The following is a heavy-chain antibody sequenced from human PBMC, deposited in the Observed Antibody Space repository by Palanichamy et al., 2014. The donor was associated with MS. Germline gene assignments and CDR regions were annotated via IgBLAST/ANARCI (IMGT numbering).Heavy chain of an antibody. Sequence: EVQLVESGGGLVQPGGSLKLSCAASGFTFSGSAMHWVRQASGKGLEWVGRIRSKANSYATAYAASVKGRFTISRDDSKNAAYLQMNSLKTEDTAVYYCTIWLYGDYTKPFDYWGQGTLVTVSS. CDR3: TIWLYGDYTKPFDY. CDR1: GFTFSGSA. CDR2: IRSKANSYAT. V-gene: IGHV3-73*01. J-gene: IGHJ4*02. D-gene: IGHD4-17*01.